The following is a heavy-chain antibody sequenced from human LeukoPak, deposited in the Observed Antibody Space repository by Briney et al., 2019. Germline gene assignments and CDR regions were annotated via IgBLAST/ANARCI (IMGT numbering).Heavy chain of an antibody. V-gene: IGHV3-15*01. Sequence: GGSLRLSCAASGFTFSNAWMTWVRQAPGKGLEWVGRIKTEIDGGTTDYAAPVKGRFTISRDDSKNMLYLQMNSLKTEDTAVYYCTTPPDNYDSSGYPVDYWGQGTLVTVSS. D-gene: IGHD3-22*01. J-gene: IGHJ4*02. CDR3: TTPPDNYDSSGYPVDY. CDR1: GFTFSNAW. CDR2: IKTEIDGGTT.